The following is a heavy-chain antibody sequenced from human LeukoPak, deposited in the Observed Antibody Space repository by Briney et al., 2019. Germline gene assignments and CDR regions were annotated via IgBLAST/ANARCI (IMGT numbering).Heavy chain of an antibody. J-gene: IGHJ4*02. CDR2: MYYSGNT. D-gene: IGHD3-10*01. Sequence: SETLSLTCTVSGGSISSTGYYWGWIRQPPGKGLEWIGSMYYSGNTYYNPSLKSRVTISVDTSKNQFSLKLSSVTAADTAVYYCARTRYYYNSRSYGAPYYFDYWGQGTLVTVSS. CDR3: ARTRYYYNSRSYGAPYYFDY. CDR1: GGSISSTGYY. V-gene: IGHV4-39*01.